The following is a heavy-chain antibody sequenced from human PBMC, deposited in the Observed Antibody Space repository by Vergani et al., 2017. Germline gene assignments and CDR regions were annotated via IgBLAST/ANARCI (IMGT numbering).Heavy chain of an antibody. J-gene: IGHJ4*02. Sequence: QVQLVESGGGVVQPGRSLRLSCAASGFTFSSYGMHWVRQAPGKGLEWVAVIWYDGSNKYYADSVKGRFTIDSDNSKNTLYLQLNSLRAEDTAVYYCARDGSYYDSSGYYYETDFDYWGQGTLVTVSS. V-gene: IGHV3-33*01. CDR3: ARDGSYYDSSGYYYETDFDY. CDR1: GFTFSSYG. CDR2: IWYDGSNK. D-gene: IGHD3-22*01.